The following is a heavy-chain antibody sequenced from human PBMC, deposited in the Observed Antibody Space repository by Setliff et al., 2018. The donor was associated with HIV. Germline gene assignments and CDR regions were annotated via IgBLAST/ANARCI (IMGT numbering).Heavy chain of an antibody. V-gene: IGHV3-11*04. Sequence: GGSLRLSCAASGFTFSDYYMSWIRQALGKGLEWVSYISSSGSTIYYADSVKGRFTISRDNAKNSLYLQMNSLRAEDTAVYYCAKDGYSYGSSSYFDYWGQGTLVTVSS. D-gene: IGHD5-18*01. J-gene: IGHJ4*02. CDR1: GFTFSDYY. CDR3: AKDGYSYGSSSYFDY. CDR2: ISSSGSTI.